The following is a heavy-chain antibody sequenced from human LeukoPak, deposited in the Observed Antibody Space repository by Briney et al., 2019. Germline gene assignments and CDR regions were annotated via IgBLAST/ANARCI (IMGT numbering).Heavy chain of an antibody. CDR2: ISSSSSYI. CDR1: GFTFSSYA. J-gene: IGHJ4*02. D-gene: IGHD3-22*01. V-gene: IGHV3-21*01. CDR3: ARQYYYDSSGYYSYFDY. Sequence: GGSLRLSCAASGFTFSSYAMHWVRQAPGKGLEWVSSISSSSSYIYYADSVKGRFTISRDNAKNSLYLQMNSLRAEDTAVYYCARQYYYDSSGYYSYFDYWGQGTLVTVSS.